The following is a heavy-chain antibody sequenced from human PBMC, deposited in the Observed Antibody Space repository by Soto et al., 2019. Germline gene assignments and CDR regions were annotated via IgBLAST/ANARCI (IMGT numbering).Heavy chain of an antibody. CDR3: VRDNALTADLFDY. CDR2: ISNSGDT. J-gene: IGHJ4*02. Sequence: GGSLRLSCAASGFTFSSYAMYWVRQAPGKGLEWVSTISNSGDTYYADSVEGRFTISRDNSKDTVHLQMNSLRAEDTAVYYCVRDNALTADLFDYWGQGTQVTVSS. V-gene: IGHV3-23*01. CDR1: GFTFSSYA. D-gene: IGHD2-8*01.